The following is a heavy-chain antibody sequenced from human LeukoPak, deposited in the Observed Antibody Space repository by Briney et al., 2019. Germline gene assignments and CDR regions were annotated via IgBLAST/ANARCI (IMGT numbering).Heavy chain of an antibody. D-gene: IGHD2-15*01. CDR3: ARAGYCSGGSCYGFDY. J-gene: IGHJ4*02. CDR1: GFTFSSYV. Sequence: GGSLRLSCAASGFTFSSYVMHWVRQAPGKGLEWVAVTWYDGSNKYYADSVKGRFTISRDNSKNTLYLQMNSLRAEDTAVYYCARAGYCSGGSCYGFDYWGQGTLVTVSS. V-gene: IGHV3-33*01. CDR2: TWYDGSNK.